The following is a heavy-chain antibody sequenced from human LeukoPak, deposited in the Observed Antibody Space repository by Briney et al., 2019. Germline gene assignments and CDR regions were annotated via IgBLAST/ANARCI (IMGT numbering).Heavy chain of an antibody. J-gene: IGHJ3*02. D-gene: IGHD2-2*01. CDR1: GFTFDDYA. V-gene: IGHV3-9*03. Sequence: GRSLRLSCAASGFTFDDYAMHWVRQAPGKGLEWVSGISWNSGSIGYADSVKGRFTISRDNAKNSLYLQMNSLRAEDMALYYCAKDSSPHIVVVPAATGAFDIWGQGTMVTVSS. CDR3: AKDSSPHIVVVPAATGAFDI. CDR2: ISWNSGSI.